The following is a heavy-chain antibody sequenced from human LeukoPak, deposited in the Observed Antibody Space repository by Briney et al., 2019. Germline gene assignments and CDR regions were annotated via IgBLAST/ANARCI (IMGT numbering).Heavy chain of an antibody. V-gene: IGHV4-39*01. Sequence: SETLSLTCTVSGGSISSSSYYWGWIRQPPEKGLEWIGNIYYSGSTYNNPSLKSRVTISLDTSKNQFSLKLSSVTAADTAVYYCASLFTFGGVTDYWGQGILVTVSS. CDR2: IYYSGST. J-gene: IGHJ4*02. CDR3: ASLFTFGGVTDY. D-gene: IGHD3-16*01. CDR1: GGSISSSSYY.